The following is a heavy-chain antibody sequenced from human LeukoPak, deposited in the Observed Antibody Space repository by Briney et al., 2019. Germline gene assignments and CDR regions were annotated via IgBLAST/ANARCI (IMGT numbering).Heavy chain of an antibody. CDR2: IYYSGST. V-gene: IGHV4-59*12. D-gene: IGHD3-22*01. CDR3: ARESHYYDTWDY. J-gene: IGHJ4*02. Sequence: SETLSLTCTVSGGSISSYYWSWIRQPPGKGLEWIGYIYYSGSTNYNPSLKSRVTISVDTSKNQFSLKLSSVTAADTAVYYCARESHYYDTWDYWGQGTLVTVSS. CDR1: GGSISSYY.